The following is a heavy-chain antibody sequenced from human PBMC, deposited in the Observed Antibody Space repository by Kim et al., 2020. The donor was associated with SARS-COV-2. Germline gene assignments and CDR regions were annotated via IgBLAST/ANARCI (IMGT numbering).Heavy chain of an antibody. V-gene: IGHV1-3*01. CDR3: ARDLPYDILTGYSHAFDI. Sequence: ASVKVSCKASGYTFTSYAMHWVRQAPGQRLEWMGWINAGNGNTKYSQKFQGRVTITRDTSASTAYMELSSLRSEDTAVYYCARDLPYDILTGYSHAFDIWGQGTMVTVSS. D-gene: IGHD3-9*01. CDR2: INAGNGNT. J-gene: IGHJ3*02. CDR1: GYTFTSYA.